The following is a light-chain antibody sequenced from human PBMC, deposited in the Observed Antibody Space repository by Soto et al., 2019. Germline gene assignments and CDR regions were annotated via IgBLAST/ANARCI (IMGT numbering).Light chain of an antibody. Sequence: EIVLTQSPATLSLSPGERATLSCRASQSISSYLAWYQQKPGQAPRLLIYGASNRATGIPARFSGSGSGTDFTLTISSLEPEDSALYYCQQRSNWPPAFGQGTRVDIK. CDR2: GAS. CDR3: QQRSNWPPA. J-gene: IGKJ1*01. V-gene: IGKV3-11*01. CDR1: QSISSY.